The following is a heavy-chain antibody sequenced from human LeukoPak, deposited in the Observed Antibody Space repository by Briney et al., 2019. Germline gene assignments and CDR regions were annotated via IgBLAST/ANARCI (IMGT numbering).Heavy chain of an antibody. CDR1: GYTFTGYY. CDR3: ARAWLRLNPYFDY. J-gene: IGHJ4*02. V-gene: IGHV1-2*02. Sequence: ASVKVSCKASGYTFTGYYMHWVRQAPGQGLEWMGWINPNSGGTNYAQKFQGRVSMTRDTSISTSYMELSRLRSDDTAVYYCARAWLRLNPYFDYWGQGTLVTVSS. D-gene: IGHD5-12*01. CDR2: INPNSGGT.